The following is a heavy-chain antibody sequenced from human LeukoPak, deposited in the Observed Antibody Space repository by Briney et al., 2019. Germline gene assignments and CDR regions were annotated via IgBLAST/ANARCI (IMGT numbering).Heavy chain of an antibody. Sequence: GGSLRLSCAASGLTFSSDWMHWVRKVPGKGLVWVSRINSDASTINYADSVKGRFTISRDNAKNTLYLQMNNLRAEDTAVYYCAREDCTIGAVCSSLLDHWGRGTLVTVSS. CDR2: INSDASTI. V-gene: IGHV3-74*01. J-gene: IGHJ4*02. D-gene: IGHD2-8*01. CDR1: GLTFSSDW. CDR3: AREDCTIGAVCSSLLDH.